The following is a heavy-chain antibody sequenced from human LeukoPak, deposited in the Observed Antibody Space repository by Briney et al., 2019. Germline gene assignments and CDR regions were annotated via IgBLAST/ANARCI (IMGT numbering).Heavy chain of an antibody. CDR3: TRENRPFCPFAF. J-gene: IGHJ4*02. CDR2: ISHDGTT. Sequence: SETLSLTCGVSGGSIDITNYWSWVRQAPGKGLEWIGEISHDGTTNYNSSLRSRVAMSFDRANNQFSLSLTSVTAADTAVYYCTRENRPFCPFAFWGQGVLVTVSS. CDR1: GGSIDITNY. V-gene: IGHV4-4*02. D-gene: IGHD2/OR15-2a*01.